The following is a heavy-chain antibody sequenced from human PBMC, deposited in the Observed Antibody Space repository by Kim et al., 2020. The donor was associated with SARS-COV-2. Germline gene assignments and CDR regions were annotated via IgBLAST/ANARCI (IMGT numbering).Heavy chain of an antibody. J-gene: IGHJ6*02. D-gene: IGHD6-19*01. CDR2: IYPGDSDT. V-gene: IGHV5-51*01. Sequence: GESLKISCKGSGYSFTSYWIGWVRQMPGKGLEWMGSIYPGDSDTRYSPSFQGQVTISADKSISTAYLQWSSLKASDTAMYYCARKYSSGCYVPAKDPYYYYGMDVWGQGTTVTVSS. CDR1: GYSFTSYW. CDR3: ARKYSSGCYVPAKDPYYYYGMDV.